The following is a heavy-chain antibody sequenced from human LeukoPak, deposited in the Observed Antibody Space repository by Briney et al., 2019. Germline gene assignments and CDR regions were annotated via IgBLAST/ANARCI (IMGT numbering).Heavy chain of an antibody. CDR2: ISSSSSTI. V-gene: IGHV3-48*02. J-gene: IGHJ4*02. CDR1: GFTFGTYA. Sequence: GGSLRLSCAASGFTFGTYAMNWVRQAPGKGLEWVSYISSSSSTIYFPDSVKGRFTISRDNAKNSLYLQMNGLRDEDTAVYYCARDAGSGYFDYWGQGTLVTVSS. D-gene: IGHD6-19*01. CDR3: ARDAGSGYFDY.